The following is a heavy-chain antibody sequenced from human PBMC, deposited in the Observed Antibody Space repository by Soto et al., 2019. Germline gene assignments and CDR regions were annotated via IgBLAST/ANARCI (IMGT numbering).Heavy chain of an antibody. J-gene: IGHJ4*02. V-gene: IGHV3-72*01. Sequence: PVGSLRLSCAASGFTFSDHHMDWVRQAPGKGLEWVGRATNKGHSHTTGYAASVKGRFTISRDDSKNSLSLQMNSLKTEDTAVYFCARLMGTSFDLWGQGTLVTV. CDR1: GFTFSDHH. D-gene: IGHD2-8*01. CDR2: ATNKGHSHTT. CDR3: ARLMGTSFDL.